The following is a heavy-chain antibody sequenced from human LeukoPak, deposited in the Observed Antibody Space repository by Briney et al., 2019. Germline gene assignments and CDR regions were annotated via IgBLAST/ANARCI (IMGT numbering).Heavy chain of an antibody. J-gene: IGHJ4*02. CDR3: ASIPLYYYDSSGYLDY. CDR2: MNPKSGGT. CDR1: GYTFTGYY. D-gene: IGHD3-22*01. V-gene: IGHV1-2*02. Sequence: GASVKVSCKASGYTFTGYYVHWVRQAPGQGLEWMGWMNPKSGGTNYAQKFEARVTMNRDTSISTAYMELRSLRSDDTAVYYCASIPLYYYDSSGYLDYWGQGTLVTVSS.